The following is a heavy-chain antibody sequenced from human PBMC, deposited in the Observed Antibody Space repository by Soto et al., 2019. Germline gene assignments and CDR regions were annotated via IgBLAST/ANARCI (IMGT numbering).Heavy chain of an antibody. Sequence: SSVKVSCKASGGTFSRYAISWGRQAPGQGLEGMGGIIPIFGTANYAQKFQGRVTITADESTSTVYMERSSLSSEDTPVYYCAVGHYYDSSGYVPFDSWAQGGLVTVS. CDR2: IIPIFGTA. V-gene: IGHV1-69*13. J-gene: IGHJ4*02. CDR3: AVGHYYDSSGYVPFDS. CDR1: GGTFSRYA. D-gene: IGHD3-22*01.